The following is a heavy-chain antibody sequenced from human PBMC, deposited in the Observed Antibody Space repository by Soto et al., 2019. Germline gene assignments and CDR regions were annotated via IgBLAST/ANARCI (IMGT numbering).Heavy chain of an antibody. J-gene: IGHJ4*02. CDR1: GFTFSSYG. CDR3: ARDEVLWGSNSTDY. Sequence: QVQLVESGGGVVQPGRSLRLSCAASGFTFSSYGMHWVRQAPGKGLEWVAVIWYDGSNKYYADSVKGRFTISRDNSKNTLYLQMNSLRAEDTAVYYCARDEVLWGSNSTDYWGQGTLVTVSS. CDR2: IWYDGSNK. D-gene: IGHD3-16*01. V-gene: IGHV3-33*01.